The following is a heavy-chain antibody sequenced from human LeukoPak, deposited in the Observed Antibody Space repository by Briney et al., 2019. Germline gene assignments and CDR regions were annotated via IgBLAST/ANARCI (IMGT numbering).Heavy chain of an antibody. CDR3: AGFTFFRGVITFDY. CDR1: GYSLSSGYY. D-gene: IGHD3-10*01. CDR2: VDHSGGT. Sequence: SETLSLTCTVPGYSLSSGYYWGWIRQPPGKGLEWIGSVDHSGGTYYNPSLRSRVSISVDTSKNQFSLKLSSVTAADTAVYSCAGFTFFRGVITFDYWGQGTLVTVSS. V-gene: IGHV4-38-2*02. J-gene: IGHJ4*02.